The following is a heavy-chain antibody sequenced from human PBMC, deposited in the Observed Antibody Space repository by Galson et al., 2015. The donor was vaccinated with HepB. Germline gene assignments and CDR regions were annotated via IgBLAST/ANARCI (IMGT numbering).Heavy chain of an antibody. D-gene: IGHD3-22*01. CDR3: AREYYYDSSGYYYYYGMDV. CDR1: GGTFSSYT. V-gene: IGHV1-69*04. CDR2: IIPILGIA. Sequence: SVKVSCKASGGTFSSYTISWVRQAPGQGLEWMGRIIPILGIANYAQKFQGRVTITADKSTSTAYMELSSLRSEDTAVYYCAREYYYDSSGYYYYYGMDVWGQGTTVTVSS. J-gene: IGHJ6*02.